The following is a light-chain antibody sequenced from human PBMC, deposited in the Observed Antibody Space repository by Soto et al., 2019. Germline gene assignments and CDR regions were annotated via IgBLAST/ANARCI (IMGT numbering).Light chain of an antibody. CDR3: CSYAGNSTYV. CDR2: EGS. Sequence: QSVLTQPASVSGSPGQSITISCTGTSSDVGSYNLVSWYQQHPGKAPKLMIYEGSKRPSGVSNRFSGSKSGNTASLTISGLQAEDEVDYYCCSYAGNSTYVFVTGTKVTVL. J-gene: IGLJ1*01. CDR1: SSDVGSYNL. V-gene: IGLV2-23*01.